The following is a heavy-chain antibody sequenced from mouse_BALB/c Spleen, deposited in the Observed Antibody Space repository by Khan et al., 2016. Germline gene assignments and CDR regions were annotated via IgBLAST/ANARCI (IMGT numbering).Heavy chain of an antibody. J-gene: IGHJ4*01. CDR2: IAPGSGST. D-gene: IGHD1-1*01. Sequence: DLVKPGASVKLSCKASGYTFTSYWINWIKQRPGQGLEWIGRIAPGSGSTYYNEMFKGKATLTVDTSSSTAYIQLSSRSSEDSAVYCCTRVGSVPIMDDWARGTSVTGSS. CDR3: TRVGSVPIMDD. CDR1: GYTFTSYW. V-gene: IGHV1S41*01.